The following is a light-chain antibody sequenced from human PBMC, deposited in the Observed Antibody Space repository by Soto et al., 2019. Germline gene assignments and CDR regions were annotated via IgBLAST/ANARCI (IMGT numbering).Light chain of an antibody. CDR2: GAS. CDR3: QQDDNWPIT. Sequence: EIGLTQSPATLSLSPGERATLSCRASQSININLAWYQQKPGQAPRLLIYGASTRATGLPARISGSGSGTEFTLIISSLQSEDSAVYYCQQDDNWPITFGQGTRLEIK. CDR1: QSININ. J-gene: IGKJ5*01. V-gene: IGKV3-15*01.